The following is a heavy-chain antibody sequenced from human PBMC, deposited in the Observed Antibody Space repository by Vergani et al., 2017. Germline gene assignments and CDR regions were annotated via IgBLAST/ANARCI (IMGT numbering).Heavy chain of an antibody. J-gene: IGHJ6*02. Sequence: QVKLVQSGAEVKKPGSSVTSSCQAFGGTSSSYTTSWVRQAPGPGLEWMGRIIPILGIANNAQHFQGRVTISADKSTSTAYMELNSLRSQNTAVYYCAGELITYCGGDCYSYYYYYGMDVWGQGTTVTVSS. CDR2: IIPILGIA. V-gene: IGHV1-69*08. CDR1: GGTSSSYT. D-gene: IGHD2-21*02. CDR3: AGELITYCGGDCYSYYYYYGMDV.